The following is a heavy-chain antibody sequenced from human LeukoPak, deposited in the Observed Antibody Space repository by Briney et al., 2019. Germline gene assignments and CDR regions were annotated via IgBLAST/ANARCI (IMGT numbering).Heavy chain of an antibody. CDR2: LGVSGGGP. Sequence: GGSLRLSFAAFALTFRTYSITSVRQAPGKGLEWVSALGVSGGGPEYADSVKGRFTITRDDSKNTLYLQMDSLRAEDTAIYYCVKGRTSAQGNGFDVWGQGTVVTVSS. J-gene: IGHJ3*01. CDR1: ALTFRTYS. D-gene: IGHD1/OR15-1a*01. V-gene: IGHV3-23*01. CDR3: VKGRTSAQGNGFDV.